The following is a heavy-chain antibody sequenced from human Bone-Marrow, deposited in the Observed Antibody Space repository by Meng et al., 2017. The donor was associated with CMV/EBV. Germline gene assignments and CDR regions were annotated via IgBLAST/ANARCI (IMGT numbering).Heavy chain of an antibody. V-gene: IGHV3-33*01. CDR3: ARGGPFLRLPGGFYGMDV. CDR1: GFTFSTYG. Sequence: GESLKISCAASGFTFSTYGMHWVRQAPGKGLEWVAVIWYDGSNKYYGDSVKGRSTISRDNSKKTYLQMNSLRAEDTAVYYCARGGPFLRLPGGFYGMDVWGQGTTVTVSS. J-gene: IGHJ6*02. CDR2: IWYDGSNK. D-gene: IGHD3-3*01.